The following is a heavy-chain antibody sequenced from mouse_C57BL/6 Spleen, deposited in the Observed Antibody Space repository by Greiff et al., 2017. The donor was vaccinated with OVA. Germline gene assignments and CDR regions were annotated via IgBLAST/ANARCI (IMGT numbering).Heavy chain of an antibody. D-gene: IGHD3-3*01. V-gene: IGHV1-59*01. CDR1: GYTFTSYW. CDR2: IDPSDSYT. J-gene: IGHJ3*01. Sequence: QVQLQQPGAELVRPGTSVKLSCKASGYTFTSYWMHWVKQRPGQGLEWIGVIDPSDSYTNYNQKFKGKATLAVDTSSSTAYMQLSSLTSEDSAVYYCARGGDVGFAYWGQGTLVTVSA. CDR3: ARGGDVGFAY.